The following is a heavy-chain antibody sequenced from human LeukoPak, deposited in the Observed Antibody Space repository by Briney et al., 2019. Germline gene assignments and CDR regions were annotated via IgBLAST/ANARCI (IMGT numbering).Heavy chain of an antibody. Sequence: SVKVSCKASGGTFISYAISWVRQAPGQGLEWMGRIIPIFGTANYAQKFQGRVTITTDEPTSTAYIELSSLRSENTAVYYCASYPRVFTIFGVVTDQNWFDPWGQGTLVTVSS. J-gene: IGHJ5*02. CDR1: GGTFISYA. CDR3: ASYPRVFTIFGVVTDQNWFDP. V-gene: IGHV1-69*05. D-gene: IGHD3-3*01. CDR2: IIPIFGTA.